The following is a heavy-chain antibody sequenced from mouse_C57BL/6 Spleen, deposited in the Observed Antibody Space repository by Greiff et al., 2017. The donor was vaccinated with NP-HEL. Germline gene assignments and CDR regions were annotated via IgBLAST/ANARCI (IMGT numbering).Heavy chain of an antibody. D-gene: IGHD1-2*01. CDR1: GYTFTDYE. Sequence: QVQLQQSGAELVRPGASVTLSCKASGYTFTDYEMHWVKQTPVHGLEWIGAIDPETGGTAYNQKFKGKAILTADKSSSTAYMELRSLTSEDSAVYYCTPLITTGAWFAYWGQGTLVTVSA. CDR3: TPLITTGAWFAY. V-gene: IGHV1-15*01. CDR2: IDPETGGT. J-gene: IGHJ3*01.